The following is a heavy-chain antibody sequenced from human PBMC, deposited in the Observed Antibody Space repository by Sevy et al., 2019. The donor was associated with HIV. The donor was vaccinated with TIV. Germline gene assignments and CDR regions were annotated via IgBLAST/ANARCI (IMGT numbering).Heavy chain of an antibody. CDR2: IKQDGSEK. CDR3: ARDTGPMYYDILTGSGYFDL. D-gene: IGHD3-9*01. V-gene: IGHV3-7*01. Sequence: GGSLRLSCAASGFTFSSYWMSWVRQAPGKGLEWVANIKQDGSEKYYVDSVKGRFTISRDNAKNSLYLQMNSLRAEDTAVYYCARDTGPMYYDILTGSGYFDLWGRDTLVTVSS. J-gene: IGHJ2*01. CDR1: GFTFSSYW.